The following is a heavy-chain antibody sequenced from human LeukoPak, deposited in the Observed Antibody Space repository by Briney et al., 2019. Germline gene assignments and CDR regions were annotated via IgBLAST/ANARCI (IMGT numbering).Heavy chain of an antibody. D-gene: IGHD6-19*01. Sequence: PGGSLRLSCAASGFTFSSYAMHWVRQAPGKGLEWVAVISYDGSNKYYADSVKGRFTISRDNSKNALYLQMNSLRAEDTAVYYCAGGRSSSGWGQGTLVTVSS. CDR1: GFTFSSYA. V-gene: IGHV3-30-3*01. CDR3: AGGRSSSG. J-gene: IGHJ4*02. CDR2: ISYDGSNK.